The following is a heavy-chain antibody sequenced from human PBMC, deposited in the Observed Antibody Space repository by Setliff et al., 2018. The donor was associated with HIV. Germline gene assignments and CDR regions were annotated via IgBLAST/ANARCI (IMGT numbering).Heavy chain of an antibody. CDR1: GGSINNHY. Sequence: SETLSLTCTVSGGSINNHYWYWIRQAPGKGLEWLGYVHTSGSTNYNPSLKSRVTISVDTSKNQFSLKLSSVTAADTAVYYCARRLNYYGSGNYPGAFDIWGQGTMVTVSS. CDR3: ARRLNYYGSGNYPGAFDI. D-gene: IGHD3-10*01. J-gene: IGHJ3*02. CDR2: VHTSGST. V-gene: IGHV4-4*08.